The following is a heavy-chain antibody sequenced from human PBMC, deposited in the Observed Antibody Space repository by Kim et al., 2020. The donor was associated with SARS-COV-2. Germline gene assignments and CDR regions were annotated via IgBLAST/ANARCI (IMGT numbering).Heavy chain of an antibody. Sequence: GGSLRLSCAASGFTVSSNYMSWVRQAPGKGLEWVSVIYSGGSTYYADSVKGRFTISRDNSKNTLYLQMNSLRAEDTAVYYCASSRLFTMIVVDYYYYGMDVWGQGTTVTVSS. V-gene: IGHV3-53*01. CDR3: ASSRLFTMIVVDYYYYGMDV. J-gene: IGHJ6*02. CDR2: IYSGGST. CDR1: GFTVSSNY. D-gene: IGHD3-22*01.